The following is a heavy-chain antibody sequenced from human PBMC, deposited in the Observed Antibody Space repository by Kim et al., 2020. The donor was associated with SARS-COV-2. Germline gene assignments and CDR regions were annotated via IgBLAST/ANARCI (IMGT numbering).Heavy chain of an antibody. Sequence: GGSLRLSCAASGFTVSSNYMSWVRQAPGKGLEWVSVIYSGGSTYYADSVKGRFTISRDNSKNTLYLQMNSLRAEDTAVYYCARDSSHSSGWYGGLDYWGQGTLVTVSS. V-gene: IGHV3-66*02. CDR3: ARDSSHSSGWYGGLDY. D-gene: IGHD6-19*01. CDR2: IYSGGST. J-gene: IGHJ4*02. CDR1: GFTVSSNY.